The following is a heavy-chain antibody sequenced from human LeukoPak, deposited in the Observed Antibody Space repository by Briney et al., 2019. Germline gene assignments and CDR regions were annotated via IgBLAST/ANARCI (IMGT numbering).Heavy chain of an antibody. J-gene: IGHJ4*02. V-gene: IGHV1-2*02. CDR3: AREMYGIAVAASLDY. D-gene: IGHD6-19*01. Sequence: ASVKVSCKASGYTFTGYYMHWVRQAPGQGLERMGWINPNSGGTNYAQKFQGRVTMTRDTSISTAYMELSRLRSDDTAVYYCAREMYGIAVAASLDYWGQGTLVTVSS. CDR1: GYTFTGYY. CDR2: INPNSGGT.